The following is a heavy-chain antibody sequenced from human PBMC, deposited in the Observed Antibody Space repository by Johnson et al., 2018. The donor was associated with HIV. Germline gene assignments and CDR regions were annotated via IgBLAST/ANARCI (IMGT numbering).Heavy chain of an antibody. V-gene: IGHV3-30*02. D-gene: IGHD1-26*01. CDR3: AKDPQSGSYLAEDAFDI. CDR2: IWYDGSNR. J-gene: IGHJ3*02. CDR1: GFTFSSYG. Sequence: QVQLVESGGGVVQPGGSLRLSCAASGFTFSSYGMHWVRQAPGKGLEWVAVIWYDGSNRYYADSVKGRYTISRYNSKNTLYLQMNSLRAEDTAVYYCAKDPQSGSYLAEDAFDIWGQVTMVSVSS.